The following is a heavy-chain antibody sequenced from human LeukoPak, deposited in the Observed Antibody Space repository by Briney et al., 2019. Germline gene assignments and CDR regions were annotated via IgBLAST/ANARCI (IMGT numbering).Heavy chain of an antibody. J-gene: IGHJ6*03. CDR1: GFTFSTYG. D-gene: IGHD6-19*01. V-gene: IGHV3-23*01. CDR3: ANLGSGRYYDYYYYMDV. CDR2: IGGSGGGT. Sequence: GGTLRLSCAASGFTFSTYGMSWVRQAPGKGLEWVSAIGGSGGGTYYADSVKGRFTISRGNSKNTLYLQMNSLRAEDTAVYYCANLGSGRYYDYYYYMDVWGKGTTVTISS.